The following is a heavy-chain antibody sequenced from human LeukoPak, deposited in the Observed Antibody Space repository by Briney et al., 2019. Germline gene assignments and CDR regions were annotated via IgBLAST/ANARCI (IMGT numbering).Heavy chain of an antibody. CDR2: ISWNGVTI. D-gene: IGHD6-19*01. V-gene: IGHV3-9*01. Sequence: GGSPRLSCEVSGVIFEQYGMHWVRQAPGKGLEWVAGISWNGVTINYGDSVKGRSTISRDNAKSFLYLQMNSLRPEDTALYYCVKDISGWSYFDYWGQGTRVTVSP. CDR1: GVIFEQYG. CDR3: VKDISGWSYFDY. J-gene: IGHJ4*02.